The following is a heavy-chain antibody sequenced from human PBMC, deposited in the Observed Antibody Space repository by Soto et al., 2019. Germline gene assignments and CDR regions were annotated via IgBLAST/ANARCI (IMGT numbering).Heavy chain of an antibody. CDR1: GFSISRSA. CDR2: IAYDGSNR. D-gene: IGHD1-1*01. J-gene: IGHJ5*02. CDR3: ARDLQAGTDNVNSFAP. V-gene: IGHV3-30*04. Sequence: QVQLVESGGGVVQPGRSLRLSCAASGFSISRSAMHWVRQAPGKGLEWVAVIAYDGSNRWYADSAKGRFTISRDNSKNTAYSPTSSLRGEDTAVYYCARDLQAGTDNVNSFAPWGQGTLVTVSS.